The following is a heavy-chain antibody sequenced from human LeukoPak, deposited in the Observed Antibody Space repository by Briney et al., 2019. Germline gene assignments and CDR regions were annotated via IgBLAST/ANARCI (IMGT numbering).Heavy chain of an antibody. CDR3: ARRRAWFGELLLDY. D-gene: IGHD3-10*01. CDR2: IYPGDSDT. V-gene: IGHV5-51*01. CDR1: GYSFTNYR. J-gene: IGHJ4*02. Sequence: GESLKISCKGSGYSFTNYRIGWVRQMPGKGLEWMGIIYPGDSDTRYSPSFQGQVTISADKSISTAYLQWCSLKASDTAMYYCARRRAWFGELLLDYWGQGTLVTVSS.